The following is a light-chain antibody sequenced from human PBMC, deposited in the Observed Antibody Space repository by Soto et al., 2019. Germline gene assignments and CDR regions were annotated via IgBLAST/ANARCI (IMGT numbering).Light chain of an antibody. V-gene: IGLV1-47*01. J-gene: IGLJ2*01. CDR2: RNN. Sequence: QLVLTQPPSASGTPGQRVTISCSGSSSSIGSDFVYWYQQLPGTAPKLLIYRNNQRPSGVPDRFSGSKSGTSASLAISGLRSEDEADYYCAAWDDSLSAVVFGGGTKLTVL. CDR1: SSSIGSDF. CDR3: AAWDDSLSAVV.